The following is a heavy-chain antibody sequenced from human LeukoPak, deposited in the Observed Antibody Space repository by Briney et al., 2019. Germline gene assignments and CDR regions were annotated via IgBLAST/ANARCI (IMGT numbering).Heavy chain of an antibody. D-gene: IGHD3-3*01. V-gene: IGHV3-23*01. CDR3: AKARYDFWSGTDY. CDR1: GFTFSSYA. J-gene: IGHJ4*02. CDR2: ISGSGGST. Sequence: PGGSLRLSCAASGFTFSSYAMSWVRQAPGKGLEWVSAISGSGGSTYYADSVKGRFTISRDNSKNTLYLQMNSLRAEDTAAYYCAKARYDFWSGTDYWGQGTLVTVSS.